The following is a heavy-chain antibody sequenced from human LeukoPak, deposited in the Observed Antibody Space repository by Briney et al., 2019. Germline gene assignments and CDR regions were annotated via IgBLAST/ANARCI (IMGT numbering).Heavy chain of an antibody. CDR3: ARVRGGIAAAYYYYYMDV. CDR1: GFSFSSYW. V-gene: IGHV3-7*01. Sequence: PGGSLRLSCAASGFSFSSYWMSWVRQAPGKGLEWVANIKQDGSEKYYVDSVKGRFSISRDNAKNSLYLQMHSLRAEDTAVYYCARVRGGIAAAYYYYYMDVWGKGTTVTVSS. D-gene: IGHD6-13*01. CDR2: IKQDGSEK. J-gene: IGHJ6*03.